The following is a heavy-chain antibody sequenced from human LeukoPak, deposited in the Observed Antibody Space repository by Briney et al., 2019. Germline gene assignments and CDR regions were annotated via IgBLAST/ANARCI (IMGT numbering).Heavy chain of an antibody. CDR2: INHSGST. CDR1: GGSFSGYY. J-gene: IGHJ3*02. V-gene: IGHV4-34*01. Sequence: PSETLSLTCAVYGGSFSGYYWSWIRQPPGKGLEWIGEINHSGSTNYDPSLKSRVTISVDTSKNQFSLKLSSVTAADTAVYYCARGRGGEMDGYNPKHAFDIWGQGTMVTVSS. CDR3: ARGRGGEMDGYNPKHAFDI. D-gene: IGHD5-24*01.